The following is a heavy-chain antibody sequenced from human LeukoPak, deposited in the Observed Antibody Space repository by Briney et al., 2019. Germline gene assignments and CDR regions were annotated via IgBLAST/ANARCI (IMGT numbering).Heavy chain of an antibody. J-gene: IGHJ4*02. CDR3: ATENYGSLAG. CDR1: GFTFSSYA. D-gene: IGHD2-15*01. Sequence: PGGSLRLSCAASGFTFSSYAMSWVRQAPGKGLEWVSAISGSGGSTYYADSVKGRFTISKDNAKNSLYLQMNSLRAEDTAVYYCATENYGSLAGWGQGTLVTVSS. CDR2: ISGSGGST. V-gene: IGHV3-23*01.